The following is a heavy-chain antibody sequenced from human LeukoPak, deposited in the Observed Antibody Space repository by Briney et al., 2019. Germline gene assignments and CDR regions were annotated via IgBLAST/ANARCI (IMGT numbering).Heavy chain of an antibody. J-gene: IGHJ4*02. CDR3: AKGCVRYSSSPETFDY. CDR1: GFTFDDYT. Sequence: PGGSLRLSCAASGFTFDDYTMHWVRQAPGKGLEWVSLISWDGGSTYYADSVKGRFTISRDNSKNSLYLQMNSLRTEDTALYYCAKGCVRYSSSPETFDYWGQGTLVTVSS. D-gene: IGHD6-6*01. CDR2: ISWDGGST. V-gene: IGHV3-43*01.